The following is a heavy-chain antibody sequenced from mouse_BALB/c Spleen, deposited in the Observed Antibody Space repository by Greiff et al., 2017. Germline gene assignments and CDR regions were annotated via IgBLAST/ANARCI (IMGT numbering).Heavy chain of an antibody. D-gene: IGHD2-3*01. CDR3: ARKGGYYLDYFDY. J-gene: IGHJ2*01. Sequence: QVQLQQSGAELMKPGASVKISCKATGYTFSSYWIEWVKQRPGHGLEWIGEILPGSGSTNYNEKFKGKATFTADTSSNTAYMQLSSLTSEDSAVYYCARKGGYYLDYFDYWGQGTTLTVSS. CDR1: GYTFSSYW. CDR2: ILPGSGST. V-gene: IGHV1-9*01.